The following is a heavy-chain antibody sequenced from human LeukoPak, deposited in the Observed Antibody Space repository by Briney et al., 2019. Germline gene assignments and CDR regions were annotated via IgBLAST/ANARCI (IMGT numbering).Heavy chain of an antibody. CDR2: ISWNSGSI. J-gene: IGHJ3*02. D-gene: IGHD3-9*01. CDR1: GFTFDDYA. V-gene: IGHV3-9*03. Sequence: GGSLRLSCAASGFTFDDYAMHWVRQAPGKGLEWVPGISWNSGSIGYADSVKGRFTISRDNAKNSLYLQMNCLRAEDMALYYCAKDISSGYYDILTGYFGAFDIWGQGTMVTVSS. CDR3: AKDISSGYYDILTGYFGAFDI.